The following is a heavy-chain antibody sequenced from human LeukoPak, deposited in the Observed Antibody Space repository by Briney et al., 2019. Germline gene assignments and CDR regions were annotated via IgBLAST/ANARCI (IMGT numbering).Heavy chain of an antibody. Sequence: GESLKISCKGSGYSFTNYWIGWVRQMPGKGLEWMGIIYPGDSDTRYSPSFQGQVTISADKSISTAYLQWSSLKASDTAMYYCARHRRYDSSGPHYMDVWGKGTTVTVSS. CDR1: GYSFTNYW. V-gene: IGHV5-51*01. D-gene: IGHD3-22*01. CDR3: ARHRRYDSSGPHYMDV. J-gene: IGHJ6*03. CDR2: IYPGDSDT.